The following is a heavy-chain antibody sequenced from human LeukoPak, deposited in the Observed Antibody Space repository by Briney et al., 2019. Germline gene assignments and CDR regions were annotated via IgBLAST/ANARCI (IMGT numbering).Heavy chain of an antibody. CDR2: ISGSGGST. J-gene: IGHJ4*02. V-gene: IGHV3-23*01. Sequence: GGSLRLSCAASGFTFGSYAMSWVRQAPGKGLEWVSAISGSGGSTYYADSVKGRFTISRDNSKNTLYLQMNSLRAEDTAVYYCATSGLSRFGFWGQGTLVTVSS. D-gene: IGHD2/OR15-2a*01. CDR3: ATSGLSRFGF. CDR1: GFTFGSYA.